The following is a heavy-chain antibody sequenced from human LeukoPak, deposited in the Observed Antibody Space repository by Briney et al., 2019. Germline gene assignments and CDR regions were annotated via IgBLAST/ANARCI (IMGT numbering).Heavy chain of an antibody. Sequence: SVKVSCNASGFTFTSSAMQWVRQARGQRLEWIGWIVVGSGNTNYAQKFQERVTITRDMSTRTAYMDLSSLRSEDTAVYYCAAVSIAAEYYFDYWGQGTLVTVSS. V-gene: IGHV1-58*02. J-gene: IGHJ4*02. CDR2: IVVGSGNT. CDR3: AAVSIAAEYYFDY. D-gene: IGHD6-6*01. CDR1: GFTFTSSA.